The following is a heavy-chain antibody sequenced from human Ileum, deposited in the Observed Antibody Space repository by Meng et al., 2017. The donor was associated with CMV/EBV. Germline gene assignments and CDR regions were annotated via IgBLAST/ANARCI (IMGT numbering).Heavy chain of an antibody. Sequence: ASVKVSCKSSGYTFTDHFIHWVRQVPGQGLERMGWINPSSGATGYAQKFQGRVSMTRDTSISTAYMELRTLTSDDTAVYYCARPMDKSSWKEWFDPWGQGTQVTVSS. CDR2: INPSSGAT. D-gene: IGHD1-1*01. CDR1: GYTFTDHF. CDR3: ARPMDKSSWKEWFDP. J-gene: IGHJ5*02. V-gene: IGHV1-2*02.